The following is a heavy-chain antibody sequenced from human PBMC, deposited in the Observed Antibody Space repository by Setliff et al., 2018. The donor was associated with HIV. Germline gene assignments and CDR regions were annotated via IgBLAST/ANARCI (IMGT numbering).Heavy chain of an antibody. CDR1: GGSVSSGPYY. CDR2: VSHSGDT. CDR3: GRDGGYSGWYFVLGYFNS. D-gene: IGHD6-19*01. Sequence: PSETLSLTCTVSGGSVSSGPYYWGWVRLSPGKGLEWIGSVSHSGDTYYSPALKNRVSMSIDTSKSQFSLKLDSVIVADTALNYCGRDGGYSGWYFVLGYFNSWGQGALVTVSS. V-gene: IGHV4-39*02. J-gene: IGHJ4*02.